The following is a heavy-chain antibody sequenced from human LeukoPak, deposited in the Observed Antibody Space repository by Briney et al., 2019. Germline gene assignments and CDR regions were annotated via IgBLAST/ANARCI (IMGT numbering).Heavy chain of an antibody. CDR3: ARDLHYYDSSGYYWGVFDY. CDR1: GFTFSSYS. Sequence: GGSLILSCAASGFTFSSYSMNWVRQAPGKGLEWVSSISSSSSYIYYADSVKGRFTISRDNAKNSLYLQMNSLRAEDTAVYYCARDLHYYDSSGYYWGVFDYWGQGTLVTVSS. D-gene: IGHD3-22*01. CDR2: ISSSSSYI. J-gene: IGHJ4*02. V-gene: IGHV3-21*01.